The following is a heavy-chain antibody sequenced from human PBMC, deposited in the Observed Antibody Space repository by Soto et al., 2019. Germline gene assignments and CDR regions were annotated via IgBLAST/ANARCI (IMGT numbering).Heavy chain of an antibody. J-gene: IGHJ5*02. CDR2: ISASGGST. D-gene: IGHD5-18*01. CDR1: GFTFSSYA. Sequence: PGGSLRLCCAASGFTFSSYAMSWVRQAPGKGLEWVSAISASGGSTYYADSVKGRFTISRDNSKRTLYLQMNSLRAEDTAVYYCAVRGRSYWFAPWGQGTLVTVSS. CDR3: AVRGRSYWFAP. V-gene: IGHV3-23*01.